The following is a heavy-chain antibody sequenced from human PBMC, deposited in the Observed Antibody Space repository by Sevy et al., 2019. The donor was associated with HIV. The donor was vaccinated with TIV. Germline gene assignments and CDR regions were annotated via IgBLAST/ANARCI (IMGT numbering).Heavy chain of an antibody. V-gene: IGHV4-61*01. CDR3: TRLGGLTDYGLDV. J-gene: IGHJ6*02. D-gene: IGHD1-26*01. CDR1: GGSVTSDTYY. CDR2: IYYNVRI. Sequence: SETLSLTCTVSGGSVTSDTYYWTWIRQPPGKGLELIGYIYYNVRINSNPSLKSRVTISVDTSKNQFSLKLTSVTAADTAVYYCTRLGGLTDYGLDVWGQGTTVTVSS.